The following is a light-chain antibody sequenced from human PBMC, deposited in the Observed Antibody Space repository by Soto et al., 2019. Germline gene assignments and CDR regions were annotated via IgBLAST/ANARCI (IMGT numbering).Light chain of an antibody. CDR2: EVS. CDR3: SSYAGSNNFEI. CDR1: SSDVGSYNH. J-gene: IGLJ1*01. Sequence: QSALTQPASVSGSPGQSITISCTGTSSDVGSYNHVSWYQQHPGKAPKLMIYEVSKRPSGVPDRFSGSKSGNTASLTVSGLQAEDEADYYCSSYAGSNNFEIFGTGTKVTVL. V-gene: IGLV2-8*01.